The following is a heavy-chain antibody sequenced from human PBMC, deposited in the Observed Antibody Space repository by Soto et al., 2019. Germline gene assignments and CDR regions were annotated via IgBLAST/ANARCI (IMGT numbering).Heavy chain of an antibody. CDR3: AKYSSTWYVDY. J-gene: IGHJ4*02. V-gene: IGHV3-23*01. Sequence: GGSLRLSCAASGFTFSNYDMSWVRQAPGKGLEWVSAISGSGGSTFYAASVKGRFTISRDNSRNTLYLQMNSLRAEDTALYYCAKYSSTWYVDYWGQGTLVTVSS. CDR1: GFTFSNYD. D-gene: IGHD6-13*01. CDR2: ISGSGGST.